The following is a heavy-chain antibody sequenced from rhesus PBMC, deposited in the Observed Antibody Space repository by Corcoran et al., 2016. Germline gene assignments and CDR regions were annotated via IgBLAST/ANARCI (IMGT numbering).Heavy chain of an antibody. CDR1: GGSISSGYD. V-gene: IGHV4-76*01. CDR2: IYGSNGSP. CDR3: ARGTYYYDSGYSDY. Sequence: QVQLQESGPGVVKPSETLSLTCAVSGGSISSGYDWSWIRQPPGKGLEGIGYIYGSNGSPNYNPSLKNRGTISKDASKNQFSLKLSAVTAADTAVYYCARGTYYYDSGYSDYWGQGVLVTVSS. J-gene: IGHJ4*01. D-gene: IGHD3-28*01.